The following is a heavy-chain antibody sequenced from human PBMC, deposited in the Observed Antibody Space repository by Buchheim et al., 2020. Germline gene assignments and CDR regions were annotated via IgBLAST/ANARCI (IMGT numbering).Heavy chain of an antibody. CDR1: GYTFSGFY. J-gene: IGHJ6*02. CDR2: INPTGGST. Sequence: QVQLVQSGAEVKKPGASVKVSCKASGYTFSGFYMHWVRQAPGQGLEWVGIINPTGGSTAYAQKFQGRVTMTRDTSTSTVYMELSSLRSEDTAVYYCARGFFGVVPYYGMDVWGQGTT. D-gene: IGHD3-3*01. CDR3: ARGFFGVVPYYGMDV. V-gene: IGHV1-46*01.